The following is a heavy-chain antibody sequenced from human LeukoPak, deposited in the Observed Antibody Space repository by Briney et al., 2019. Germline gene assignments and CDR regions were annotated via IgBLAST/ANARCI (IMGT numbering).Heavy chain of an antibody. V-gene: IGHV3-11*04. D-gene: IGHD1-26*01. CDR3: TRDPSWEILSYFDY. CDR2: ISASGDTI. Sequence: GGSLRLSCTASGFTFRNYYMTWIRQAPGKGLEWVSYISASGDTIYYGDSVRGRFTISRDNAKNSLYLDMNTLKAEDTAVYYCTRDPSWEILSYFDYWGQGTLVTVSS. J-gene: IGHJ4*02. CDR1: GFTFRNYY.